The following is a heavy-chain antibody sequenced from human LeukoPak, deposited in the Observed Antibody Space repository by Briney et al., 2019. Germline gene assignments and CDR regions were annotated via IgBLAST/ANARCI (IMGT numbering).Heavy chain of an antibody. D-gene: IGHD1-7*01. J-gene: IGHJ6*03. CDR2: ISGSGGSA. V-gene: IGHV3-23*01. Sequence: GGSLRLSCAASGFTFSSYGMHWVRQAPGKGLEWVSAISGSGGSAYYADSVKGRFTISRDNSKNTLYLQMNSLRAEDTAVYYCAKPGITGTHYYYMDVWGKGTTVTVSS. CDR1: GFTFSSYG. CDR3: AKPGITGTHYYYMDV.